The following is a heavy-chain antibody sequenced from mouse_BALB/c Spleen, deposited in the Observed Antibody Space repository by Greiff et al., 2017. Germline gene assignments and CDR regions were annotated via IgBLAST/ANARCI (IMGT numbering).Heavy chain of an antibody. D-gene: IGHD2-10*02. CDR2: ISSGGGNT. V-gene: IGHV5-9*03. CDR3: ARSGGYGNYRNYFDY. CDR1: GFTFSSYT. Sequence: EVKLMESGGGLVKPGGSLKLSCAASGFTFSSYTMSWVRQTPEKRLEWVATISSGGGNTYYPDSVKGRFTISRDNAKNNLYLQMSSLRSEDTALYYCARSGGYGNYRNYFDYWGQGTTLTVSS. J-gene: IGHJ2*01.